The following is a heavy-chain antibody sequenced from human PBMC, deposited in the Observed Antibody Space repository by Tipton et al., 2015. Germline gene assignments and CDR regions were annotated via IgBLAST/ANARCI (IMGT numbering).Heavy chain of an antibody. CDR3: AKDCHYDILTADAFDI. Sequence: SLRLSCAASGFTFSDYYMSWIRQAPGKGLEWVSYISSSSTYTNYADSVKGRFNISRDNAKNSLYLQMNSLRAEGTAVYYCAKDCHYDILTADAFDIWGQGTMVTVSS. J-gene: IGHJ3*02. CDR2: ISSSSTYT. CDR1: GFTFSDYY. V-gene: IGHV3-11*05. D-gene: IGHD3-9*01.